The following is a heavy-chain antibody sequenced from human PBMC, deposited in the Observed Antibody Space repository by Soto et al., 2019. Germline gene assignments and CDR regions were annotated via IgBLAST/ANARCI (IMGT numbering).Heavy chain of an antibody. D-gene: IGHD6-25*01. J-gene: IGHJ4*02. Sequence: SETLSLTCTVSGGSVSIGSYYWSWIRQPPGKGLEWIGYIYYSGSTNYNPSLKSRVTISVDTSKNQFSLKLSSVTAADTAVYYCARDRLPISIFDYWGKGTLVAVSS. CDR3: ARDRLPISIFDY. CDR1: GGSVSIGSYY. CDR2: IYYSGST. V-gene: IGHV4-61*01.